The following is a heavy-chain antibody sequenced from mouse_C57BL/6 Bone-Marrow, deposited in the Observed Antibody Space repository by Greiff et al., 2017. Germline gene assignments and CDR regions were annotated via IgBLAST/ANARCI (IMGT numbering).Heavy chain of an antibody. J-gene: IGHJ4*01. CDR2: IYPGSGST. CDR3: ATSVIANYYAMDY. D-gene: IGHD1-1*01. V-gene: IGHV1-55*01. CDR1: GYTFTSYW. Sequence: QVQLQQPGAELVKPGASVKMSCKASGYTFTSYWITWVKQRPGQGLEWIGDIYPGSGSTNYNEKFKSKATLTVDTSSSTAYMQLSSLTSEDSAVYYWATSVIANYYAMDYWGQGTSVTVSS.